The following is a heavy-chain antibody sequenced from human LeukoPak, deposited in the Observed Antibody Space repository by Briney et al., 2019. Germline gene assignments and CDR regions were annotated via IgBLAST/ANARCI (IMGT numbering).Heavy chain of an antibody. D-gene: IGHD3-10*01. Sequence: HGESLKISCKGSGYSFTSYWIGWVRQMPGKGLEWMGIIYPGDSDTRYSPSFQGQVTISVDKSISTAYLQWSNLKASDSAMYYCATNTMFRGIHAFDIWGQGTMVTVSS. CDR3: ATNTMFRGIHAFDI. CDR2: IYPGDSDT. V-gene: IGHV5-51*01. CDR1: GYSFTSYW. J-gene: IGHJ3*02.